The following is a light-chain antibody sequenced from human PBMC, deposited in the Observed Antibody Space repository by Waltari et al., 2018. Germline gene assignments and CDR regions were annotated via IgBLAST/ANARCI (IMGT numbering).Light chain of an antibody. Sequence: EIVLTQSPGTLFLSPGEGATLSCRASQRVSRTLAWYQQKPGQAPRLLIYGASSRATGIPDRFSGSGSGTDFSLTISRLEPDDSAVYFCQHYVSLPATFGPGTKVEIK. J-gene: IGKJ1*01. CDR2: GAS. V-gene: IGKV3-20*01. CDR1: QRVSRT. CDR3: QHYVSLPAT.